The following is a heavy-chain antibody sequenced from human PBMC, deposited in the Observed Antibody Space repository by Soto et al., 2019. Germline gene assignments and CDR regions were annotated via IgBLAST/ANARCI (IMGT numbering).Heavy chain of an antibody. Sequence: ASVKVSCKASGYTFTSYGISWVRQAPGQGLEWMGRISAYNGNTNYAQKLQGRVTMTTDTSTSTAYMELRSLRSDDTAVYYCARVITFGGVIAYDAFDIWGQGTMVTVSS. V-gene: IGHV1-18*01. D-gene: IGHD3-16*02. CDR3: ARVITFGGVIAYDAFDI. J-gene: IGHJ3*02. CDR1: GYTFTSYG. CDR2: ISAYNGNT.